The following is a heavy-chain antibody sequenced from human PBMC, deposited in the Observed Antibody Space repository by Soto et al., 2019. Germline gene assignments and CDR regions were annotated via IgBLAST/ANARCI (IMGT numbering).Heavy chain of an antibody. CDR1: GFTFPTST. D-gene: IGHD6-13*01. V-gene: IGHV1-58*02. J-gene: IGHJ4*02. Sequence: ASVEVSCKASGFTFPTSTIQWVRQTRGHRLEWIGWIVVGNGNTNFAQDLRQRVTFSRDMSTSTAYMDVSSLRSDDTAMYYCATASAGYTFGFDLWGQGSLVTVSS. CDR3: ATASAGYTFGFDL. CDR2: IVVGNGNT.